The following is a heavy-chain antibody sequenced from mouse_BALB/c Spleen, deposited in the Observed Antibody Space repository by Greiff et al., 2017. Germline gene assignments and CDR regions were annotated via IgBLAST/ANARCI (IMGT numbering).Heavy chain of an antibody. CDR3: ARSDYDYDWFAY. D-gene: IGHD2-4*01. CDR2: IYPGDGDT. Sequence: QVHVKQSGAELARPGASVKLSCKASGYTFTSYWMQWVKQRPGQGLEWIGAIYPGDGDTRYTQKFKGKATLTADKSSSTAYMQLSSLASEDSAVYYCARSDYDYDWFAYWGQGTLVTVSA. CDR1: GYTFTSYW. V-gene: IGHV1-87*01. J-gene: IGHJ3*01.